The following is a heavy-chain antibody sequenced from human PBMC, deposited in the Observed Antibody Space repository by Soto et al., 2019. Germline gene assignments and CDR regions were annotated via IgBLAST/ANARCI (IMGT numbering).Heavy chain of an antibody. CDR3: ARDRYFVSSGSPLYDY. D-gene: IGHD3-10*01. J-gene: IGHJ4*02. Sequence: SETLSLTCTVSGGSISSSSYYWGWIRQPPGKGREWIGSIYYSGSTYYNPSLKSRVTISVDTSKNQFSLKLSSVTAADTAVYYCARDRYFVSSGSPLYDYWGQGTLVTVSS. CDR1: GGSISSSSYY. V-gene: IGHV4-39*02. CDR2: IYYSGST.